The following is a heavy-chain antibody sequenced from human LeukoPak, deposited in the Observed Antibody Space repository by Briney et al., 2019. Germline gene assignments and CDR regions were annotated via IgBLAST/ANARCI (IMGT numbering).Heavy chain of an antibody. Sequence: SETLSLTCTVSGGSIRTGGYFWGWIRQSPGKGLEYFGSVHSSGTAYYNPSLQSRVTISADMSKNQFSLNLRSVTAADTAVYYCTRDRGQRLVDYWGQGIQVTVSS. D-gene: IGHD6-19*01. J-gene: IGHJ4*02. V-gene: IGHV4-39*07. CDR3: TRDRGQRLVDY. CDR1: GGSIRTGGYF. CDR2: VHSSGTA.